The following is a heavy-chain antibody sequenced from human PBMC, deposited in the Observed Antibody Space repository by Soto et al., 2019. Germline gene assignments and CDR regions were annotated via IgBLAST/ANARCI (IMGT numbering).Heavy chain of an antibody. CDR1: GFIFDDYG. V-gene: IGHV3-53*05. CDR3: ARGYVYGGNSLDY. J-gene: IGHJ4*02. D-gene: IGHD3-16*01. Sequence: PGGSLRLSCAASGFIFDDYGMSWVRQAPGKGLEWVSLIYAGGSTHYVDSVKGRFTISRDYSKNILYLHMDSLRPNDTAVYSCARGYVYGGNSLDYWGQGTLVTVSS. CDR2: IYAGGST.